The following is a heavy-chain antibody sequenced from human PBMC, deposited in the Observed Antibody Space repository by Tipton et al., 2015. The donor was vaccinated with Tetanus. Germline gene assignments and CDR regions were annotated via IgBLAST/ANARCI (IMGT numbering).Heavy chain of an antibody. D-gene: IGHD2-15*01. Sequence: TLSLTCAVSGGSFSDFYWSWIRQVPGQGLVWIGEINHSGTANKNPSLKSRVTMSVDTSNKQFSLRLDSVTAADTAVYYCARQADNWFDPWGPGTRVTVSS. V-gene: IGHV4-34*01. CDR3: ARQADNWFDP. J-gene: IGHJ5*02. CDR1: GGSFSDFY. CDR2: INHSGTA.